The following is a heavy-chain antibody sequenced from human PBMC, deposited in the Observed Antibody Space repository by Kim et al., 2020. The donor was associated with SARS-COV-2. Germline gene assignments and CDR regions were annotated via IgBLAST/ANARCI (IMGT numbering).Heavy chain of an antibody. CDR2: IDNSGST. J-gene: IGHJ6*02. D-gene: IGHD3-10*01. CDR3: ARHSEEALTRYFYRGMDV. Sequence: SETLSLTCSVSGDSISSTREHWGWIRQPPGKGLEWIGNIDNSGSTSYNPSLKSRATISADTSKNQFSLKLSSVTAADTAVYYCARHSEEALTRYFYRGMDVWGQGNPVIVSS. V-gene: IGHV4-39*01. CDR1: GDSISSTREH.